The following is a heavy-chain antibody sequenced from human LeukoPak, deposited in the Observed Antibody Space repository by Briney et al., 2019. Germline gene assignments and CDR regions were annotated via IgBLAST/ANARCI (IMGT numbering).Heavy chain of an antibody. Sequence: ASVKVSCKASGYTFTSYDINWVRQATGQGLGWMGWMNPNSGNTGYAQKFQGRVTMTRNTSISTAYMGLSSLRSEGTAVYYCASSVEWLRAVAFDMWGQGTMVTVSS. CDR3: ASSVEWLRAVAFDM. D-gene: IGHD5-12*01. CDR1: GYTFTSYD. J-gene: IGHJ3*02. V-gene: IGHV1-8*01. CDR2: MNPNSGNT.